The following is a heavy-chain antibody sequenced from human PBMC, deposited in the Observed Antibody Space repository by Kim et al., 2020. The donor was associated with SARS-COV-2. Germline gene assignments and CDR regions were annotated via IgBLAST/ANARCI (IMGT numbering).Heavy chain of an antibody. CDR3: ARQNPELDRGDDAFDI. D-gene: IGHD1-1*01. J-gene: IGHJ3*02. CDR1: GYSFTSYW. Sequence: GESLKISCKGSGYSFTSYWIGWVRQMPGKGLEWMGIIYPGDSDTRYSPSFQGQVTISADKSISTAYLQWSSLKASDTAMYYCARQNPELDRGDDAFDIWGQGTMVTVSS. CDR2: IYPGDSDT. V-gene: IGHV5-51*01.